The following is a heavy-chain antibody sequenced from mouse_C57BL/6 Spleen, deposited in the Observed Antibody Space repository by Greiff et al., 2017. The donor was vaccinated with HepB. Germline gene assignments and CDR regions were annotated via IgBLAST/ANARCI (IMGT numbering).Heavy chain of an antibody. CDR2: IYPRSGDT. J-gene: IGHJ1*03. V-gene: IGHV1-81*01. D-gene: IGHD1-1*01. Sequence: QVQLQQSGAELARPGASVKLSCKASGYTFTSYGISWVKQRTGQGLEWIGEIYPRSGDTYYNEKFKGKAILTADKSSSTAYMELRSLTSEDSAVYVCARDYYGSSYGGNWYFDVWGTGTTVTVSS. CDR1: GYTFTSYG. CDR3: ARDYYGSSYGGNWYFDV.